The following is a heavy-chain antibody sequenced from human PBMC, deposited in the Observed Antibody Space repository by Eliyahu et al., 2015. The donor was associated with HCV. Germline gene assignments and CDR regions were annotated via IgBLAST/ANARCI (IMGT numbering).Heavy chain of an antibody. CDR3: AKDFTPAEWNIAARPDY. V-gene: IGHV3-30*18. CDR1: GFTFSXYG. CDR2: ISYDGSNK. J-gene: IGHJ4*02. D-gene: IGHD6-6*01. Sequence: QVQLVESGGGVVQPGRSLRLSCAASGFTFSXYGMHWVRQAPGKGLEWVAVISYDGSNKYYADSVKGRFTISRDNSKNTLYLQMNSLRAEDTAVYYCAKDFTPAEWNIAARPDYWGQGTLVTVSS.